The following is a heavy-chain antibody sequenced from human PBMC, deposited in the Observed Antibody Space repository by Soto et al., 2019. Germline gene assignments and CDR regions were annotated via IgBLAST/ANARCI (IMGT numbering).Heavy chain of an antibody. D-gene: IGHD1-26*01. Sequence: QITLKESGPTLVKPTQTLTLTCTFSGFSLTTDRVGVGWIRQPPRAALEWLAVIYWDDSKTYRPSLESRLTINRNTSKNPVALTMTDMNSLVTVTYYCAHAYGGRSLYWCQGPLVTVSS. CDR1: GFSLTTDRVG. CDR2: IYWDDSK. J-gene: IGHJ4*02. CDR3: AHAYGGRSLY. V-gene: IGHV2-5*02.